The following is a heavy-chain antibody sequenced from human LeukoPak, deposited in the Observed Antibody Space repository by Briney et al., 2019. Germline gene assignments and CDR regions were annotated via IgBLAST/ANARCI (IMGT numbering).Heavy chain of an antibody. J-gene: IGHJ4*02. CDR3: ARAPDYGGNSGSFDY. CDR2: IYSGGST. CDR1: GGSFSGYY. Sequence: PSETLSLTCAVYGGSFSGYYWSWIRQPPGKGLEWVSVIYSGGSTYYADSVKGRFTISRDNSKNTLYLQMNSLRAEDTAVYYCARAPDYGGNSGSFDYWGQGTLVTVSS. V-gene: IGHV3-53*01. D-gene: IGHD4-23*01.